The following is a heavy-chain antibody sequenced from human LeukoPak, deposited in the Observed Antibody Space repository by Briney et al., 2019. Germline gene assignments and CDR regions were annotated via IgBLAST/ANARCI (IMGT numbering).Heavy chain of an antibody. CDR1: GFTLSRYS. Sequence: GGSLRLSCAASGFTLSRYSRNWVRQAPGKGLEWLSYITDSSSTVQYAGSVKGRFTISRDNAKNSLYLQMNSLRAEDTAVYYCVKGKSVMAYFDSWGRGTLVTVSS. V-gene: IGHV3-48*01. D-gene: IGHD2-8*01. CDR3: VKGKSVMAYFDS. CDR2: ITDSSSTV. J-gene: IGHJ4*02.